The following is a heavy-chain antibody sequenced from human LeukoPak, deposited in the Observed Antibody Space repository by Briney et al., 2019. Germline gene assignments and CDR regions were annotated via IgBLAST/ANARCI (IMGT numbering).Heavy chain of an antibody. CDR2: IRSKDYGGTT. V-gene: IGHV3-49*04. CDR3: SRENIIVVVTATPHAFDI. CDR1: GFTFGDYA. Sequence: GGSLRLSCTASGFTFGDYAMSWVRQAPGKGLEWVGFIRSKDYGGTTEYAASVKGRFTISRDDSKSIAYLQMNSLNPEDTALYYCSRENIIVVVTATPHAFDIWGQGTMVTVSS. J-gene: IGHJ3*02. D-gene: IGHD2-15*01.